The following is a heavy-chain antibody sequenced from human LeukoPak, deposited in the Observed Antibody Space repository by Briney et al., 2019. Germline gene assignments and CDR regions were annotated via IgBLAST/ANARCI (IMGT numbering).Heavy chain of an antibody. CDR2: SGST. J-gene: IGHJ6*02. Sequence: SGSTNYNPSLKSRVTISVDTSKNQFSLKLSSVTAADTAVYYCARGLTFGVVTNYYYYGMDVWGQGTTVTVSS. V-gene: IGHV4-34*01. D-gene: IGHD3-3*01. CDR3: ARGLTFGVVTNYYYYGMDV.